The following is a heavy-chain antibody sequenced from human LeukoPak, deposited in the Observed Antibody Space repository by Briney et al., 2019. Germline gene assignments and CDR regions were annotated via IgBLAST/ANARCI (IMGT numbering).Heavy chain of an antibody. Sequence: GESLKISCKGSGYSFTSYWIGWVRQMPGKGLEWMGIIYPGDSDTGYSPSFQGQVTISADKSISTAYLQWSSLKASDTAMYYCARAEQLPTIYFDYWGQGTLVTVSS. D-gene: IGHD6-13*01. CDR2: IYPGDSDT. V-gene: IGHV5-51*01. J-gene: IGHJ4*02. CDR3: ARAEQLPTIYFDY. CDR1: GYSFTSYW.